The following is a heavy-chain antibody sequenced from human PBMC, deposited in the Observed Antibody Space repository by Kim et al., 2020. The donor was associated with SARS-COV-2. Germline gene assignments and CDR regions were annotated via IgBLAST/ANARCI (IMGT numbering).Heavy chain of an antibody. CDR3: AGFFFAAAGSPNY. CDR1: GASVTTGRYY. CDR2: IYYSGSS. J-gene: IGHJ4*02. D-gene: IGHD6-13*01. V-gene: IGHV4-61*01. Sequence: SETLSLTCIVSGASVTTGRYYWTWIRQPPGKGLEWIGNIYYSGSSNYNPSLRSRVTISVDTSENQFSLRLRSVTAADTAMYYCAGFFFAAAGSPNYWGQG.